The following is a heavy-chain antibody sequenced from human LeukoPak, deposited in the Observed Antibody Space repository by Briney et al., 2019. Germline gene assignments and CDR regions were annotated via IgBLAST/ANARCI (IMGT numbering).Heavy chain of an antibody. CDR3: ARVTGSGFGVVIINDYGMDV. D-gene: IGHD3-3*01. V-gene: IGHV3-30*03. J-gene: IGHJ6*02. CDR2: ISYDGSNK. CDR1: RFIFSNYG. Sequence: GGSLRLSCAASRFIFSNYGIHWVRQAPGKGLEWVAVISYDGSNKYYADSVKGRFTISRDNSKNSLYLQMNSLRAEDTAVYYCARVTGSGFGVVIINDYGMDVWGQGTTVTVSS.